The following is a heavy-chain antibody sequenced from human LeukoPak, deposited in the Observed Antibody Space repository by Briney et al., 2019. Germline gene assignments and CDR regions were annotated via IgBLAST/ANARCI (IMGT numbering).Heavy chain of an antibody. CDR2: ISGSGGST. J-gene: IGHJ4*02. CDR1: GFTFSSYA. D-gene: IGHD4-17*01. Sequence: PGGSLRLSRAASGFTFSSYAMSWVRQAPGKGLEWVSAISGSGGSTYYADSVKGRFTISRDNSKNTLYLQMNSLRAEDTAVYYCAKDDYGDYVFSFFDYWGQGTLVTVSS. V-gene: IGHV3-23*01. CDR3: AKDDYGDYVFSFFDY.